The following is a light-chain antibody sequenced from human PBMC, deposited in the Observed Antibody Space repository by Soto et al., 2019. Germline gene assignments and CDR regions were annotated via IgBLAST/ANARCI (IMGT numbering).Light chain of an antibody. CDR2: SVF. CDR3: QQGYSSTQT. Sequence: DIQMAQSPSSLSASVGDRVSITCRASLSIGTYLNWYQQTPGQAPRLLIHSVFTLQSGVPSRFSGSGSGTEFTLTISSLHPEDSATYYCQQGYSSTQTFGQGTKLEIK. V-gene: IGKV1-39*01. CDR1: LSIGTY. J-gene: IGKJ2*01.